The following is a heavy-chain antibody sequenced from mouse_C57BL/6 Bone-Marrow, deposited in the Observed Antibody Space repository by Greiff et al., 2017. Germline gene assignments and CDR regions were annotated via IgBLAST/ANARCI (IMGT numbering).Heavy chain of an antibody. Sequence: QVQLQQPGAELVRPGTSVKLSCKASGYTFTSYWMHWVKQRPGQGLEWIGVIDPSDSYTNYNQKFKGKATLTVDTSSSTAYMQLSSLTSEDSAVYYGAREVYSNWDYAMDYWGQGTSVTVSS. CDR1: GYTFTSYW. D-gene: IGHD2-5*01. CDR2: IDPSDSYT. J-gene: IGHJ4*01. CDR3: AREVYSNWDYAMDY. V-gene: IGHV1-59*01.